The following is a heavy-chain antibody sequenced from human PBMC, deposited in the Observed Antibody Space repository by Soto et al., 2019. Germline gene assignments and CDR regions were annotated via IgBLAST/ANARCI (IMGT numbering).Heavy chain of an antibody. V-gene: IGHV4-30-2*01. CDR3: ARGSDYGEIDY. CDR1: GGSISSGGYS. Sequence: QLQLQESGSGLVKPSQTLSITCAVSGGSISSGGYSWSWIRHPPGKGLEWIGYIYHSGSTYYNPSLQSRVTISVDRSKNQFSLKLSSVTAADTAVYYCARGSDYGEIDYWGQGTLVTVSS. J-gene: IGHJ4*02. D-gene: IGHD4-17*01. CDR2: IYHSGST.